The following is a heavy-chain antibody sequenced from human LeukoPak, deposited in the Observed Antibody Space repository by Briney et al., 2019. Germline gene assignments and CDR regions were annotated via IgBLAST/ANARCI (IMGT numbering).Heavy chain of an antibody. D-gene: IGHD3-22*01. CDR1: GYSFTSFG. J-gene: IGHJ4*02. CDR2: IIPIFGTA. CDR3: ARDSGDSSVGFDY. V-gene: IGHV1-69*13. Sequence: GASVKVSCKASGYSFTSFGMSWVRQAPGQGLEWMGGIIPIFGTANYAQKFQGRVTITADESTSTAYMELSSLRSEDTAVYYCARDSGDSSVGFDYWGQGTLVTVSS.